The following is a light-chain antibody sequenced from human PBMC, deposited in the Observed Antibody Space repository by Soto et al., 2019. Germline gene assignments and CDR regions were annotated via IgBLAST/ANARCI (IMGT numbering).Light chain of an antibody. CDR1: QSISTY. CDR3: QKYDSARWT. CDR2: AAS. J-gene: IGKJ1*01. Sequence: DIQMTQSPSSLSASVGDRVTITCRASQSISTYLHWYQQKPGKAPNLPIYAASTLQSGVPSRFSGSGSGTDFTLTISSLQHEDVATYYCQKYDSARWTFGQGPRWIS. V-gene: IGKV1-39*01.